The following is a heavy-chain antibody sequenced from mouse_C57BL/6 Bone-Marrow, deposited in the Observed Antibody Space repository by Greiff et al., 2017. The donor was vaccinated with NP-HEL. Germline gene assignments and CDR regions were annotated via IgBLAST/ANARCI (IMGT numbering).Heavy chain of an antibody. Sequence: QVQLKESGPGLVAPSQSLSITCTVSGFSLTSYGVDWVRQSPGKGLEWLGVIWGVGSTNYNSALKSRLIISTDNSKSQFFLKMNSLQTDDTAMYYCAIHYYGSSYDYAMDYWGQGTSVTVSS. CDR1: GFSLTSYG. D-gene: IGHD1-1*01. CDR2: IWGVGST. J-gene: IGHJ4*01. V-gene: IGHV2-6*01. CDR3: AIHYYGSSYDYAMDY.